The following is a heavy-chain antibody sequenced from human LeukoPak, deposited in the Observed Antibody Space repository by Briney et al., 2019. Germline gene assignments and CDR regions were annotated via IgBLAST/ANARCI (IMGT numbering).Heavy chain of an antibody. CDR3: TRENSGSNYDYSDY. Sequence: GGSLRLSCAASGFTFSGSAMHWVRQASGKGLEWVGRIRSKGNSYATAYAASVKGRFTISRDDSKNTAYLQMNSLKTEDTAVYYCTRENSGSNYDYSDYWGQGTLVTVSS. J-gene: IGHJ4*02. V-gene: IGHV3-73*01. CDR1: GFTFSGSA. D-gene: IGHD3-10*01. CDR2: IRSKGNSYAT.